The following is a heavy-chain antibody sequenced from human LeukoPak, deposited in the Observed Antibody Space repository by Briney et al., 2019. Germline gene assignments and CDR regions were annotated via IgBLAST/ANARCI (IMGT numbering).Heavy chain of an antibody. D-gene: IGHD3-22*01. CDR3: ARDKGDYDTSGSLFIF. CDR1: GFTFSNFW. Sequence: GGSLRLSCVASGFTFSNFWMSWVRQAPGKGLEWVANIKQDGSENYYVDSVKGRFTISRDNAKNSLYLQMTSLRAEDTAMYYCARDKGDYDTSGSLFIFGGQGTLVTVSS. V-gene: IGHV3-7*03. CDR2: IKQDGSEN. J-gene: IGHJ4*02.